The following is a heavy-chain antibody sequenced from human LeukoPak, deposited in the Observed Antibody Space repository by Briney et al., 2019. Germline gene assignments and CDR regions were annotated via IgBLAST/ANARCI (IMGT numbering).Heavy chain of an antibody. Sequence: GESLKISCKGSGYSFTNYWIGWVRQLPGKGLEWMGIIYPGDSDTRYSPSFQGQVTMSADKSFSTAYLQWSSLKASDSAMYYCARRTYDVLTGTPSSVRKNWFDSWGQGTLVTVSS. CDR3: ARRTYDVLTGTPSSVRKNWFDS. D-gene: IGHD3/OR15-3a*01. J-gene: IGHJ5*01. CDR1: GYSFTNYW. V-gene: IGHV5-51*01. CDR2: IYPGDSDT.